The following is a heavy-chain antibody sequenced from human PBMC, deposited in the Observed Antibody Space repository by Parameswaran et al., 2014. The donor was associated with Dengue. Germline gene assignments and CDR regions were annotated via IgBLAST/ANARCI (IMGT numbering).Heavy chain of an antibody. CDR2: SNHSGST. V-gene: IGHV4-34*01. J-gene: IGHJ4*02. Sequence: WIRQPPGRGWSGLGKSNHSGSTNYNPSLKSRVTISVDTSKNQFSLKLSSVTAADTAVYYCARGRRSYYIWATWYYWGQGTLVTVSS. D-gene: IGHD1-26*01. CDR3: ARGRRSYYIWATWYY.